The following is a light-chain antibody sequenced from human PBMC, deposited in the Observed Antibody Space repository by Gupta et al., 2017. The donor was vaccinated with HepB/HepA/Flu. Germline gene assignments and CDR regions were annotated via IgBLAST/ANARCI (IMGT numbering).Light chain of an antibody. V-gene: IGKV4-1*01. CDR2: WAS. CDR1: QSVLYSSNNNNY. Sequence: DIVMTQSPDSLAVSLGERTTINCKSSQSVLYSSNNNNYLAWYQQKPGQPPKLLIYWASTRESGVPDRFSGSGSGTDFTLTISRLQAEDVAVYYCQQDYGTPCTFGQGTKLEIK. CDR3: QQDYGTPCT. J-gene: IGKJ1*01.